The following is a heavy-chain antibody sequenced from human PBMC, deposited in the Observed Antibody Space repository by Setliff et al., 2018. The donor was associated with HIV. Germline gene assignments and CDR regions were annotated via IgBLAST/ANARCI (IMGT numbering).Heavy chain of an antibody. J-gene: IGHJ4*02. V-gene: IGHV3-11*01. CDR3: ARAKIGPAGDRTYFDY. D-gene: IGHD4-17*01. CDR1: GFFFSDHY. CDR2: ISFSGNTI. Sequence: GGSLRLSCAVSGFFFSDHYMSWIRQAPGKGLEWVSYISFSGNTIYYRDSVRSRFTIARDNARNSLYLQVNSLKADDTAVYYCARAKIGPAGDRTYFDYWGQGALVTVSS.